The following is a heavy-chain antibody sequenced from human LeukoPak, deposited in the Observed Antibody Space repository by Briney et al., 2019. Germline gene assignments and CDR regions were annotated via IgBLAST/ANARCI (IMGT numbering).Heavy chain of an antibody. V-gene: IGHV4-34*01. Sequence: SETLSLTCAVYGGSFSSYYWSWIRQPPEKGLEWIGEINHSGSTNYNPSLKSRVTISVDTSKNQFSLKLSSVTAADTAVYYCARHYYSSMVRGYRFDPWGQGTPVTVSS. J-gene: IGHJ5*02. CDR3: ARHYYSSMVRGYRFDP. D-gene: IGHD3-10*01. CDR2: INHSGST. CDR1: GGSFSSYY.